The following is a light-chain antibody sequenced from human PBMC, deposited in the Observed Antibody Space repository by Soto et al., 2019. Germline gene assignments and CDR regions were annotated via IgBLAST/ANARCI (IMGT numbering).Light chain of an antibody. Sequence: DIPMTQSPSSVSASVGDRVTITCRASQGIRSWLAWFQQKPGKAPKLLIYAASSLQSGVPSRFSGSGSGTDFTLTISSLQPDDFTTYYCQHANSFPLTLGGVTKVEIK. V-gene: IGKV1-12*01. J-gene: IGKJ4*01. CDR3: QHANSFPLT. CDR2: AAS. CDR1: QGIRSW.